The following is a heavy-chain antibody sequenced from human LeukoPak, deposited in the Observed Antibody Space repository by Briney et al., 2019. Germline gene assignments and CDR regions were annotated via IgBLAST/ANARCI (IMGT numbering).Heavy chain of an antibody. CDR1: GFTFSSYA. CDR3: AKLPGSSGYYYFTY. CDR2: ISGSGGST. D-gene: IGHD3-22*01. V-gene: IGHV3-23*01. J-gene: IGHJ4*02. Sequence: GGSLRLSCAASGFTFSSYAMSWVRQAPGKGLEWVSAISGSGGSTYYADSVKGRFAISRDNSKNTLYLQMNSLRAEDTAVYYCAKLPGSSGYYYFTYWGQGTLVTVSS.